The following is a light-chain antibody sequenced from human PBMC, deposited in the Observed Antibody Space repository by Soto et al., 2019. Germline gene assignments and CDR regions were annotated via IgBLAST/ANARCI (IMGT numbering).Light chain of an antibody. CDR1: SSDVGGYNY. J-gene: IGLJ1*01. CDR3: SSYTSSSTLV. CDR2: EVS. Sequence: QSALTQPASVSGSPGQSITISCTGTSSDVGGYNYVSWYQQHPGKAPKLMIYEVSNRPSGVSNRFSGSKSGNTASLTISRLQAEDEADYYCSSYTSSSTLVFGTGTKVTVL. V-gene: IGLV2-14*01.